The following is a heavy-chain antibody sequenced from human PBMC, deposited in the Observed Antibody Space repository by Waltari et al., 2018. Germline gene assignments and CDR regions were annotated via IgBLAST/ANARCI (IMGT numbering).Heavy chain of an antibody. Sequence: EVQLVESGGGLVQPGGSLRLSWAASGLNFRGYWMHWVRQAPGKGPVWISRINSDESSTNYADSVRGRFTISRDNAKNTLYLQMDSLRVEDTAVYYCVRYSSGSFDWGQGTLVTVSS. J-gene: IGHJ4*02. CDR3: VRYSSGSFD. CDR1: GLNFRGYW. V-gene: IGHV3-74*01. D-gene: IGHD6-19*01. CDR2: INSDESST.